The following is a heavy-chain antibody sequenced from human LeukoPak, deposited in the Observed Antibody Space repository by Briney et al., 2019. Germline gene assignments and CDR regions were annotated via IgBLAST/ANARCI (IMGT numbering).Heavy chain of an antibody. CDR2: IYYSGST. J-gene: IGHJ4*02. V-gene: IGHV4-59*01. D-gene: IGHD3-3*01. CDR1: GGSISSYY. CDR3: ARGGLLEWLAIDY. Sequence: SETLSLTCTVSGGSISSYYWSWIRQPPGKGLEWIGYIYYSGSTNYNPSLKSRVTISVDTSKNQFSLKLSSVTAADTAVYYCARGGLLEWLAIDYWGQGTLVTVSS.